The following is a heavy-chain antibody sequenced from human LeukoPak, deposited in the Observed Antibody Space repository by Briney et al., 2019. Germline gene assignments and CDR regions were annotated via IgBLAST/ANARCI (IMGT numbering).Heavy chain of an antibody. CDR3: ARAGAAPGYFDY. V-gene: IGHV3-48*01. J-gene: IGHJ4*02. CDR2: ISDSSSTI. Sequence: GGSLRLSCAASGFTFSSYSMNWVRQAPGKGLEWVSYISDSSSTIYYADSVKGRFTISRDNAKKSLYLQMDSLRAEDTAVYYCARAGAAPGYFDYWGQGTLVTVSS. D-gene: IGHD1-26*01. CDR1: GFTFSSYS.